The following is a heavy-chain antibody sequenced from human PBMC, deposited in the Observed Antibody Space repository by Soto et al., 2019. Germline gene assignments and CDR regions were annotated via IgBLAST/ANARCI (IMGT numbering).Heavy chain of an antibody. CDR2: IYYSGRS. J-gene: IGHJ4*02. Sequence: PSETLSLTCTVSGVSISGSRYYWGWIRQPPGRGLEWIGNIYYSGRSYYNPSLKSRVTMSVDTSKNQFSLTLNSVTAADAAVYYCARQRTTVVTQAYFDHWGQGTLVTVSS. CDR3: ARQRTTVVTQAYFDH. CDR1: GVSISGSRYY. V-gene: IGHV4-39*01. D-gene: IGHD4-17*01.